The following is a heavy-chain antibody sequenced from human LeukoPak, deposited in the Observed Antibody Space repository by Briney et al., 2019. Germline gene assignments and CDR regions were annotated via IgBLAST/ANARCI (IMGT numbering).Heavy chain of an antibody. CDR1: GFTFAIYA. Sequence: AGGSLRLSCAASGFTFAIYAMHWVRQAPGKGLEWVAVISYDGNNKYYADSVKGRFTISRDNSKNMLYLQMNSLRAEDTAVYYCARDLVGGWDDSSGYYYGYFDYWGQGTLVTVSS. J-gene: IGHJ4*02. CDR3: ARDLVGGWDDSSGYYYGYFDY. CDR2: ISYDGNNK. D-gene: IGHD3-22*01. V-gene: IGHV3-30-3*01.